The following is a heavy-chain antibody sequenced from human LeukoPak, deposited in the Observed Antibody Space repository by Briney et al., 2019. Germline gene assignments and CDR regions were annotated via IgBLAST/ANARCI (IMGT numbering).Heavy chain of an antibody. D-gene: IGHD5-12*01. J-gene: IGHJ4*02. CDR2: ASYDGTNN. Sequence: GGSLRLSCAASGFTFRSFGMHWVRQAPGKGLEWVAVASYDGTNNYYADSVKGRFTISRDNSKNTLYLQMNSLRAEDTAVYYCAKDEGDSGYSGYDSRPSFDYWGQGTLVTVSS. CDR1: GFTFRSFG. CDR3: AKDEGDSGYSGYDSRPSFDY. V-gene: IGHV3-30*18.